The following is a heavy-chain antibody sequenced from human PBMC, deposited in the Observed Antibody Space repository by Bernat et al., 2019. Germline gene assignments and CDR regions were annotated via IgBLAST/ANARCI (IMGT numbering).Heavy chain of an antibody. CDR3: ARGLRVLEWLFDY. D-gene: IGHD3-3*01. V-gene: IGHV3-7*03. Sequence: GQLGEAGGGVGRPGGSLRLSCAASGFTCSSYGMSGVRQAAGKGLEWVANIKQDGSEKYYVDSVKGRYTISRDNAKNSLYLQMNSLRDEATAVYYGARGLRVLEWLFDYWGQGTLVTVSS. CDR1: GFTCSSYG. J-gene: IGHJ4*02. CDR2: IKQDGSEK.